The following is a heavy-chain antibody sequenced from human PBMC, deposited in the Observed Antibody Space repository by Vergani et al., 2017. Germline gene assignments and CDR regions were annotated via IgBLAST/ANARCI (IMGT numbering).Heavy chain of an antibody. V-gene: IGHV3-20*04. CDR3: AKALNANYYDSSGYSQGY. Sequence: EVQLVESGGGVVRPGGSLRLSCAASGFTFDDYGMSWVRQAPGKGLEWVSGINWNGGSTGYADSVKGRFTISRDNSKNTLYLQMNSLRAEDTAVYYCAKALNANYYDSSGYSQGYWGQGTLVTVSS. CDR1: GFTFDDYG. CDR2: INWNGGST. D-gene: IGHD3-22*01. J-gene: IGHJ4*02.